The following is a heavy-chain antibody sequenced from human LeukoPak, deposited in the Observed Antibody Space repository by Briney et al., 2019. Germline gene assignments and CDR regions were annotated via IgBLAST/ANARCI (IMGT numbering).Heavy chain of an antibody. CDR1: GFTFSSYG. J-gene: IGHJ4*02. CDR3: ARDREQWLVMDFEY. D-gene: IGHD6-19*01. CDR2: IWYDGSNK. V-gene: IGHV3-33*01. Sequence: GRSLRLSCAASGFTFSSYGMHWVRQAPGKGLEWVAVIWYDGSNKYYADSVKGRFTISRDNSKNTLYLQMNSLRAEDTAVYYCARDREQWLVMDFEYWGQGTLVTVSS.